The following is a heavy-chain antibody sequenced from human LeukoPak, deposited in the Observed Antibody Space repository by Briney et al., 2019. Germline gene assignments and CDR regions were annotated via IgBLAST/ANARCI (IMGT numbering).Heavy chain of an antibody. Sequence: GGSLRLSCAASGLTFSSYSMNWVRQAPGKGLEWVSSISSSSSYIYYADSVKGRFTISRDNAKNSLYLQMNSLRAEDTAVYYCARVPWLGGYCSSTSCYENYFDYWGQGTLVTVSS. J-gene: IGHJ4*02. D-gene: IGHD2-2*01. CDR1: GLTFSSYS. CDR2: ISSSSSYI. V-gene: IGHV3-21*01. CDR3: ARVPWLGGYCSSTSCYENYFDY.